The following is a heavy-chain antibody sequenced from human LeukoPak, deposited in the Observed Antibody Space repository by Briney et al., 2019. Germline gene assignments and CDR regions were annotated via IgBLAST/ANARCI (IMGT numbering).Heavy chain of an antibody. D-gene: IGHD2-2*01. CDR3: ARLPDCSSTSCPPVDDFQH. CDR1: GSTFSSYA. Sequence: SVKVSYNASGSTFSSYAISWVRQAPGQRLEWMGRIIPILGIANYAQKFQGRVTITADKSTSTAYMELSSLRSEDTAVYYCARLPDCSSTSCPPVDDFQHWGQGTLVTVSS. V-gene: IGHV1-69*04. CDR2: IIPILGIA. J-gene: IGHJ1*01.